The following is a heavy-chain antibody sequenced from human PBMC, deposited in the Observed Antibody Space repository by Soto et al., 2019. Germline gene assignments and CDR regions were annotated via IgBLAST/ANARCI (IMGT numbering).Heavy chain of an antibody. CDR1: GYTFTNHG. J-gene: IGHJ3*02. CDR3: ARDRVAGIWGDAFDI. D-gene: IGHD3-16*01. V-gene: IGHV1-18*04. CDR2: INPYNANV. Sequence: QVQLVQSGAEVKKPGASVKVSCKTSGYTFTNHGINWVRQAPGQGLEWMGWINPYNANVNYAQKLQGRVTMNTDTSTSTAYMDLMSLTAEDTAVYYWARDRVAGIWGDAFDIWGQWTMVTVSS.